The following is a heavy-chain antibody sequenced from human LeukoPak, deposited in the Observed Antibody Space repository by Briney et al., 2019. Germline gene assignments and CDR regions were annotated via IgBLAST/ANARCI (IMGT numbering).Heavy chain of an antibody. J-gene: IGHJ4*02. V-gene: IGHV4-34*01. CDR1: GGSFSGYY. CDR3: AREPRDGYIDY. Sequence: SETLSLTCAVYGGSFSGYYCSWIRQPPGKGLEWIGEINHSGSTNYNPSLKSRVTISVDTSKNQFSLKLSSVTAADTAVYYCAREPRDGYIDYWGQGTLVTVSS. D-gene: IGHD5-24*01. CDR2: INHSGST.